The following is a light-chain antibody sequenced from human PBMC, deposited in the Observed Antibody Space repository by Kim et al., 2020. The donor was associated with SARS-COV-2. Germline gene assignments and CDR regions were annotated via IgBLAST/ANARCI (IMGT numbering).Light chain of an antibody. Sequence: APGQTARITCGGNNIGGHSVHWYQQKPGQAPVLVMYYDRDRPSGIPERFSGSKSASTATLTISRVEAGDEADYYCQVWDTDIDHYVFGTGTKVTVL. V-gene: IGLV3-21*01. CDR2: YDR. CDR1: NIGGHS. CDR3: QVWDTDIDHYV. J-gene: IGLJ1*01.